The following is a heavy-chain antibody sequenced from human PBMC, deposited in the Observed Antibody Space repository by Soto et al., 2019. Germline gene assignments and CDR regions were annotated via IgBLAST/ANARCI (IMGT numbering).Heavy chain of an antibody. CDR1: GFLVENFC. D-gene: IGHD6-13*01. CDR3: EKHPGIESVQHATVEWFDL. V-gene: IGHV3-23*01. J-gene: IGHJ5*02. Sequence: GGSLRLSCAVSGFLVENFCMRWVSQAPGKGLEWISSISCRGFKKYYAHSVKGRLTISRDNSKSTVYLGLNYLSAEDTAVYYCEKHPGIESVQHATVEWFDLWGQGAVVTVSS. CDR2: ISCRGFKK.